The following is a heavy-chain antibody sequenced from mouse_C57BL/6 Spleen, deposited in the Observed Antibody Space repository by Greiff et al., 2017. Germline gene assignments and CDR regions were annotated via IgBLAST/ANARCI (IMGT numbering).Heavy chain of an antibody. CDR2: IYPGDGAT. V-gene: IGHV1-80*01. CDR1: GYAFSSYW. D-gene: IGHD2-13*01. CDR3: ARFGDYPYYAMDY. Sequence: QVQLQQSGAELVKPGASVKISCKASGYAFSSYWMNWVKQRPGKGLEWIGQIYPGDGATNYNGKFKGKATLTADKSSSTAYMQLSSLTSEDSAVYFCARFGDYPYYAMDYWGQGTSVTVSS. J-gene: IGHJ4*01.